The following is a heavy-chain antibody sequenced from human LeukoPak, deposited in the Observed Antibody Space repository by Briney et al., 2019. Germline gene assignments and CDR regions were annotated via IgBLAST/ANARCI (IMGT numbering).Heavy chain of an antibody. J-gene: IGHJ5*02. Sequence: PGGSLRLSCAASGFTFSSYWMHWVRQAPGEGLVWVSRINGDGTTISYAGSVKGRFTISRDNAKNTLYLQMNSLRAEDTAIYYCTRRVDAARWYHPWGQGTLVTVSS. CDR1: GFTFSSYW. V-gene: IGHV3-74*01. D-gene: IGHD2-8*01. CDR3: TRRVDAARWYHP. CDR2: INGDGTTI.